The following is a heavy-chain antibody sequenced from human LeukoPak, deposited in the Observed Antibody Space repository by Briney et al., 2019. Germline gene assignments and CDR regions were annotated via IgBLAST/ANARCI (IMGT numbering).Heavy chain of an antibody. D-gene: IGHD2-21*02. V-gene: IGHV4-39*01. CDR3: AKRRGDVGYFDL. CDR2: IYYSGST. J-gene: IGHJ2*01. Sequence: SETLSLTCTVSGGSISSSGYYWGWIRQPPGNGLEWIGSIYYSGSTFYNPSLKSRVTVSVDTSKNQFSLKLISVTAADTAVYYCAKRRGDVGYFDLWGRGALVTVSS. CDR1: GGSISSSGYY.